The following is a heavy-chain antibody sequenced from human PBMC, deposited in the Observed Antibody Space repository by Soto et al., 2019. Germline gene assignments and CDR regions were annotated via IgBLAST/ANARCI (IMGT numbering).Heavy chain of an antibody. D-gene: IGHD3-9*01. J-gene: IGHJ3*01. CDR1: GFSFSNYW. CDR2: INTDGSST. V-gene: IGHV3-74*01. Sequence: EVQLVESGEGLVQPGGSLRLSCTDSGFSFSNYWMHWVRQGPGKGLVWVSRINTDGSSTNYADSVKGRFTISRDNAKNTLYLQMNSLRAEDTAVYYCARSPGGYYIDWGQGTMVTVSS. CDR3: ARSPGGYYID.